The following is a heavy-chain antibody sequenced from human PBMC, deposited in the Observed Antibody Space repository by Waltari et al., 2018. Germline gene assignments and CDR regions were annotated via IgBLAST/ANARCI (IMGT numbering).Heavy chain of an antibody. D-gene: IGHD3-3*01. CDR2: SYYSGST. J-gene: IGHJ4*02. CDR1: GGSISSHY. CDR3: ARGSDFWSGYPFDY. Sequence: QVQLQESGPGLVKPSETLSLTCTVSGGSISSHYWSWIRQPPGKGLEWIGYSYYSGSTNYNPARKSRVTIAVDTSKNQFSLKLSSVTAADTAVYYCARGSDFWSGYPFDYWGQGTLVTVSS. V-gene: IGHV4-59*11.